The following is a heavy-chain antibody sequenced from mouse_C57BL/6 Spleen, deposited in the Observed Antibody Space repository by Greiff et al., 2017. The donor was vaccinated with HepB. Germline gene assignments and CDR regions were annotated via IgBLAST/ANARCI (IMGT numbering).Heavy chain of an antibody. D-gene: IGHD1-1*01. V-gene: IGHV5-17*01. J-gene: IGHJ2*01. Sequence: VHVKQSGGGLVKPGGSLKLSCAASGFTFSDYGMHWVRQAPEKGLEWVAYISSGSSTIYYADTVKGRFTISRDNAKNTLFLQMTRLRSEDTAMYYCARRGYYGSSLYFDYWGQGTTLTVSS. CDR2: ISSGSSTI. CDR3: ARRGYYGSSLYFDY. CDR1: GFTFSDYG.